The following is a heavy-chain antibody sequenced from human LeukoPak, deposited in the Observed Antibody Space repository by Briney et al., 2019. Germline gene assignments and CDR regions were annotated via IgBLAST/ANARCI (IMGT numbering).Heavy chain of an antibody. CDR2: INPSSGST. J-gene: IGHJ4*02. D-gene: IGHD2-2*03. CDR3: ARDGYCSSTSCLEWEFDY. CDR1: GYTFTSYY. Sequence: ASVKVSCKASGYTFTSYYMHWVRQAPGQGLEWMGIINPSSGSTSYAQKFQGRVTMTRDMSTSTVYMELSSLRSEDTAVYYCARDGYCSSTSCLEWEFDYWGQGTLVTVSS. V-gene: IGHV1-46*01.